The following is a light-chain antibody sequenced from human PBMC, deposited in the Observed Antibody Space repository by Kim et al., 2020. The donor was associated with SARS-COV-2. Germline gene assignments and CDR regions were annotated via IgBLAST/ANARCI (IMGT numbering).Light chain of an antibody. J-gene: IGKJ2*01. CDR2: IAS. V-gene: IGKV1-33*01. CDR1: QDIKNY. Sequence: SAAVGDRVTITCQASQDIKNYLNWYQQKPGKAPKLLIYIASNLEIGVSSRFSGSGSETEFTFTITSLQPEDIATYYCQQYGNMPYTFGQGTKLEI. CDR3: QQYGNMPYT.